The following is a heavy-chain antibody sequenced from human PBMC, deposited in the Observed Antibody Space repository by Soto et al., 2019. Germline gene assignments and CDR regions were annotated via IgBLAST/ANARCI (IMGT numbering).Heavy chain of an antibody. J-gene: IGHJ4*02. D-gene: IGHD3-10*01. CDR2: IKEDGSDR. CDR1: GFTFSHYW. CDR3: ASAESEKEY. V-gene: IGHV3-7*05. Sequence: EVQLVESGGGLVQPGGSLRLSCEASGFTFSHYWMTWVRQAPGKGLEWLANIKEDGSDRNYVDSVMGRFTISRVNAKNSLYLQLNGLRAEVTAGYYCASAESEKEYWGQGTLVTVSS.